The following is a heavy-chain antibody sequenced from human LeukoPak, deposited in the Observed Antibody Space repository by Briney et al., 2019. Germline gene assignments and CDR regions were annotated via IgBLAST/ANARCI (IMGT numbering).Heavy chain of an antibody. Sequence: TGGALRLSCAASGFTFSRNGMHGVRQAPGKGVGGVAFVRYDGGNNYCADSVAGRLTISRDNSEKTLSLQMNSLRPEDTAIYYCAKDGDDCIDYWGHGTLVTASS. D-gene: IGHD3-22*01. CDR2: VRYDGGNN. J-gene: IGHJ4*01. CDR1: GFTFSRNG. V-gene: IGHV3-30*02. CDR3: AKDGDDCIDY.